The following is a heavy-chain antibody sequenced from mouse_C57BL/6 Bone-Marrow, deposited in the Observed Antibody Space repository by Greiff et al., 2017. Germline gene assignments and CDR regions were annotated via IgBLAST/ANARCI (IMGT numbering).Heavy chain of an antibody. CDR3: TTDGYYVAWFAY. Sequence: EVKLMESGAELVRPGASVKLSCTASGFNIKDDYMHWVKQRPEQGLEWIGWIDPENGDTEYASKFQGKATITADTSSNTAYLQLSSLTSEDTAVYYCTTDGYYVAWFAYWGQGTLVTVSA. CDR1: GFNIKDDY. CDR2: IDPENGDT. V-gene: IGHV14-4*01. D-gene: IGHD2-3*01. J-gene: IGHJ3*01.